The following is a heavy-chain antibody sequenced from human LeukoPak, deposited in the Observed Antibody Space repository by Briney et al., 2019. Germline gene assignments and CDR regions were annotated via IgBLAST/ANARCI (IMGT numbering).Heavy chain of an antibody. Sequence: PGGSLRLSCAASGFTFSSYDMSWVRRAPGKGLEWVSGISGSGDSTYYADSVKGRFTISRDNSKNTLYLQMNSLRAEDTGVYYCAKDRSCTNGVCHGDFDYWGQGTLVTVSS. D-gene: IGHD2-8*01. CDR3: AKDRSCTNGVCHGDFDY. CDR1: GFTFSSYD. V-gene: IGHV3-23*01. CDR2: ISGSGDST. J-gene: IGHJ4*02.